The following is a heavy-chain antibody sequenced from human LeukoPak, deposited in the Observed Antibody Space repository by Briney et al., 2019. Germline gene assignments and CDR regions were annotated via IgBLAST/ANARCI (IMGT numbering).Heavy chain of an antibody. J-gene: IGHJ4*02. CDR3: ARVAITELDY. CDR2: MNPNSGNT. Sequence: ASVKVSCTASGYTFTSYDINWVRQAPGQGLEWMGWMNPNSGNTGYAQKFQGRGTMTRNNSISTAYMELSSLRSEDTAVYYWARVAITELDYWGQGTLVTVSS. CDR1: GYTFTSYD. D-gene: IGHD2-21*01. V-gene: IGHV1-8*01.